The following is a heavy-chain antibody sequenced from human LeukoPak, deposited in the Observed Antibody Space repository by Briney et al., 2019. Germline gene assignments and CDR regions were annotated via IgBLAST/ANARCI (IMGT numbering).Heavy chain of an antibody. CDR1: GDSITSSSRVYY. V-gene: IGHV4-39*01. D-gene: IGHD1-26*01. CDR3: ARLLVGATSRFDP. J-gene: IGHJ5*02. Sequence: SETLSLTCTVSGDSITSSSRVYYWGWIRQPPGKGLEWIGSIYYSGSTYYNPSLESRVSMSVDTSKNHFSLKVILVTAADTAVYYCARLLVGATSRFDPWGQGTLVTVSS. CDR2: IYYSGST.